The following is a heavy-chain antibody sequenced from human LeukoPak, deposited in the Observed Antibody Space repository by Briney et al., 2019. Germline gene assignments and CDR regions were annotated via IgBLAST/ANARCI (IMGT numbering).Heavy chain of an antibody. Sequence: ASVKVSCKASGYTFTDYYVHWVRLVPGQGLEWMGRISPNSGATNYAEKFRARVTMARDTSINTVYMEMSSLRSDDTAVYYCARDLWVWGSDYLDYSGQGTLVTVSS. CDR3: ARDLWVWGSDYLDY. CDR2: ISPNSGAT. D-gene: IGHD3-10*01. CDR1: GYTFTDYY. V-gene: IGHV1-2*06. J-gene: IGHJ4*02.